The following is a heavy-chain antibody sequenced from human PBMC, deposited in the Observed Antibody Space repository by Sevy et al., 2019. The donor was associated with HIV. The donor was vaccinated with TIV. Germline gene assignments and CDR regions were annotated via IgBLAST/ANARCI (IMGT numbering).Heavy chain of an antibody. Sequence: GGYLRLSCVGSGFTFSTYWMTWVRQAPGKGLEWVANIKQDGSEKYYVDSVKGRFTISRDNAKNFLYLQMNSLRAEDTAMYYCVRAIAAPGSYWGQGTLVIVSS. D-gene: IGHD6-13*01. CDR3: VRAIAAPGSY. V-gene: IGHV3-7*01. J-gene: IGHJ4*02. CDR1: GFTFSTYW. CDR2: IKQDGSEK.